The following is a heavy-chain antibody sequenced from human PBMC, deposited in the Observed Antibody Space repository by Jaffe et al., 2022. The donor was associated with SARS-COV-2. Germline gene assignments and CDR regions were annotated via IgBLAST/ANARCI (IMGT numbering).Heavy chain of an antibody. V-gene: IGHV3-74*01. CDR2: INSDGSSI. J-gene: IGHJ4*02. Sequence: EVQLVESGGGLLQPGGSLRLSCAASGFTFSGYWMHWVRQVPGKGLVWVSRINSDGSSIRYADSVKGRFTISRDNAKNTLHLQMNSLRVEDTAVYYCAGGESDYNNWYTSSWHRYWGQGTLVTVSS. CDR3: AGGESDYNNWYTSSWHRY. D-gene: IGHD6-13*01. CDR1: GFTFSGYW.